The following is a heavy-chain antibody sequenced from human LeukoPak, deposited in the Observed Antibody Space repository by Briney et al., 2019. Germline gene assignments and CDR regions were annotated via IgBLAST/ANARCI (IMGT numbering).Heavy chain of an antibody. CDR2: ISYDGSNK. V-gene: IGHV3-30*04. D-gene: IGHD3-22*01. CDR1: GFTFSSYA. CDR3: ARCVRSGYYYYFDY. J-gene: IGHJ4*02. Sequence: PGGSLRLSCAASGFTFSSYAMHWVRKAPGKGLEWVAVISYDGSNKYYADSVKGRFTISRDNSKNTLYLQMNSLRAEDTAVYYCARCVRSGYYYYFDYWGQGTLVTVSS.